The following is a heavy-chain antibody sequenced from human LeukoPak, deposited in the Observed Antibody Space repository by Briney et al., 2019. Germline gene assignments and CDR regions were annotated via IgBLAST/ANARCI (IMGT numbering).Heavy chain of an antibody. CDR1: GGSFSGYY. Sequence: SETLSLTCAVYGGSFSGYYWSWIRQPPGKGLEWIGEINHSGSTNYNPSLKSRVTISVDTSKNQFSLKLSSVTAADTAVYYCARHYTVVTPDFDSWGQGTLVTVSS. D-gene: IGHD4-23*01. CDR3: ARHYTVVTPDFDS. CDR2: INHSGST. J-gene: IGHJ4*02. V-gene: IGHV4-34*01.